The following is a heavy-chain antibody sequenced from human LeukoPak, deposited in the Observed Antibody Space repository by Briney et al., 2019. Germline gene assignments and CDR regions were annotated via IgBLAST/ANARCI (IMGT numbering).Heavy chain of an antibody. J-gene: IGHJ4*02. CDR2: ISYDGSNK. CDR3: ARPEGDFWSGYLRLDY. CDR1: GFTFSSYA. D-gene: IGHD3-3*01. Sequence: PGGSLRLSCAASGFTFSSYAMHWVRQAPGKGLEWVAVISYDGSNKFYADSVKGRFTISRDNSKNTLYLQMNSLRAEDTAVYYCARPEGDFWSGYLRLDYWGQGTLVTASS. V-gene: IGHV3-30-3*01.